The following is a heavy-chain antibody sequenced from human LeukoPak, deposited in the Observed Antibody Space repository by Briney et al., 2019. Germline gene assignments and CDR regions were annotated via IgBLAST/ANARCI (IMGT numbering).Heavy chain of an antibody. V-gene: IGHV3-23*01. J-gene: IGHJ4*02. Sequence: PGGSLRLSCAASGFTFSSYAMSWVRQAPGKGLEWVSAISGSGGSTYYADSVKGRFTISRDNSKNTLYLQMNSLRAEDTAVYYCAKAAERPSSGWYTFFDYWGQGTLVTVSS. CDR2: ISGSGGST. D-gene: IGHD6-19*01. CDR1: GFTFSSYA. CDR3: AKAAERPSSGWYTFFDY.